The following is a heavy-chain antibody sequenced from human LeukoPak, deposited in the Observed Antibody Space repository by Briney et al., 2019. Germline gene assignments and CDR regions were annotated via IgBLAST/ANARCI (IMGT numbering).Heavy chain of an antibody. CDR3: ARDLFYYGSGSYVD. CDR2: IYTSGST. J-gene: IGHJ4*02. D-gene: IGHD3-10*01. CDR1: GGSFSDYY. V-gene: IGHV4-4*07. Sequence: SETLSLTCTVSGGSFSDYYWSWIRQHAGKGLEWIGRIYTSGSTNYNPSLKSRVAMSLDMSKDQFSLKLNSVTAADTAVYYCARDLFYYGSGSYVDWGQGTRVIVSS.